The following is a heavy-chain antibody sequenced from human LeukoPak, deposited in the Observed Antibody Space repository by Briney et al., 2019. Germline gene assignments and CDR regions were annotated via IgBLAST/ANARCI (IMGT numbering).Heavy chain of an antibody. J-gene: IGHJ4*02. V-gene: IGHV3-21*01. CDR2: ISSSSSYI. Sequence: PGGSLRLSCAASGFTFSSYSMNWGRQAPGKGLEWVSSISSSSSYIYYADSVKGRFTISRDNAKNSLYLQMNSLRAEDTAVYYCARVTYDSSGYYYFDYWGQGTLVTVSS. CDR3: ARVTYDSSGYYYFDY. CDR1: GFTFSSYS. D-gene: IGHD3-22*01.